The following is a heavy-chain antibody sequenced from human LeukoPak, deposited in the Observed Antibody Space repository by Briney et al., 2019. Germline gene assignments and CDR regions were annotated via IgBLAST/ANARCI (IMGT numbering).Heavy chain of an antibody. CDR3: ARTRGAYYYYMDV. Sequence: ASVNVSCKASRYTFTSYGISWVRQAPGQGLAWMGWISAYNGNTNYARKLQGRVTMTTDTSTSTACMELRSVTADDTAVYYCARTRGAYYYYMDVWGKGTTVTVSS. D-gene: IGHD4/OR15-4a*01. CDR1: RYTFTSYG. V-gene: IGHV1-18*01. CDR2: ISAYNGNT. J-gene: IGHJ6*03.